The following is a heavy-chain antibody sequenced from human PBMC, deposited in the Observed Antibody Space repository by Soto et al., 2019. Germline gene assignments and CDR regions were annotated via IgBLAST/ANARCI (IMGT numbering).Heavy chain of an antibody. J-gene: IGHJ6*02. CDR1: GGSVSSGSFY. Sequence: PSETLSLTCTVSGGSVSSGSFYWTWIRQPPGKGLEWIGYIYNSETTNYNPSLKRRVTMLLDTSKNQFSLILTSVTAADSAVYYCARHRILGGLDVWGQGTTVTVSS. CDR2: IYNSETT. V-gene: IGHV4-61*01. D-gene: IGHD7-27*01. CDR3: ARHRILGGLDV.